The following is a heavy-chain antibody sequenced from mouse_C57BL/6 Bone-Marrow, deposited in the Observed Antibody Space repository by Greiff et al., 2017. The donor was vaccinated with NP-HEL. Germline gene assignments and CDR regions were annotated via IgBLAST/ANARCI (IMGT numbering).Heavy chain of an antibody. V-gene: IGHV1-58*01. CDR3: ARGAY. CDR2: IYLGNGYT. Sequence: VQLQQSGAELVRPGSSVKMSCKTSGYTFTSYGINWVKQRPGQGLEWIGYIYLGNGYTEYNEKFKGKATLTSDTSSSTAYMQLSSLTSEDSAIYFCARGAYGGQGTLVTVSA. J-gene: IGHJ3*01. CDR1: GYTFTSYG.